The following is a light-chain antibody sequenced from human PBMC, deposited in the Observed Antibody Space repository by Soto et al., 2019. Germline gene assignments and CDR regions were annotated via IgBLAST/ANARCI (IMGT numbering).Light chain of an antibody. J-gene: IGLJ2*01. Sequence: QSALTQPASVSGSPGQSITISCSGTNSDIGGYNYVSWYQQHPGKAPKLIIYEDTQRPSGVSHRFSASESGNTASLTISGLQAGDEADYYCCSYVGDTTLVFGGGTKLTVL. V-gene: IGLV2-14*01. CDR2: EDT. CDR1: NSDIGGYNY. CDR3: CSYVGDTTLV.